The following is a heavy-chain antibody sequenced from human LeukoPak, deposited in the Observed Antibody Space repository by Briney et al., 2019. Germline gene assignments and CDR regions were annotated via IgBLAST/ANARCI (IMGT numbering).Heavy chain of an antibody. CDR3: ATNWNLDY. Sequence: GGSLRLSCAASGFTFSSYAMSWVRQAPGKGLECISVISGSGGNTYYADSVKGRFTISRDNSKNTLYLQIHSLRAEDTALYYCATNWNLDYWGQGTLVTVPS. V-gene: IGHV3-23*01. CDR1: GFTFSSYA. J-gene: IGHJ4*02. D-gene: IGHD1-1*01. CDR2: ISGSGGNT.